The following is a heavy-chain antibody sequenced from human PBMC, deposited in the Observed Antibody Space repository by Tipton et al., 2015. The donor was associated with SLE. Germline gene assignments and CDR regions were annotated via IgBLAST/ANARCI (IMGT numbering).Heavy chain of an antibody. V-gene: IGHV4-39*01. CDR2: IFYSGST. J-gene: IGHJ4*02. D-gene: IGHD6-19*01. CDR1: GGSISSSTYY. Sequence: TLSLTCTVSGGSISSSTYYWGWIRQPPGKGLEWIGNIFYSGSTYYIPSLKSRVSISVDTSKTLFSLMVSSVTAADTAVYFCARGVAGRYFDFWGQGSLVTVSS. CDR3: ARGVAGRYFDF.